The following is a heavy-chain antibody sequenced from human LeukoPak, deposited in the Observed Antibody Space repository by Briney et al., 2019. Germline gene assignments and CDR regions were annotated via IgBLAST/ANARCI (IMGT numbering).Heavy chain of an antibody. D-gene: IGHD6-6*01. CDR2: ISWNSGSI. Sequence: GGSLRLSCAASGFTFDDYAMHWVRQAPGKGLEWVSGISWNSGSIGYADSVKGRFTISRDNAKNSLYLQMNSLRAEDTAVYYCASPKGAYSSSPEHYWGQGTLVTVSS. CDR3: ASPKGAYSSSPEHY. V-gene: IGHV3-9*01. J-gene: IGHJ4*02. CDR1: GFTFDDYA.